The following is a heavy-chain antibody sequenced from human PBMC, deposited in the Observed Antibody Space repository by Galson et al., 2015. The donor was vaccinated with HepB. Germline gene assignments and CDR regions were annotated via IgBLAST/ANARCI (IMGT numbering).Heavy chain of an antibody. D-gene: IGHD6-13*01. CDR2: IIPILGIA. CDR1: GGTFSSYA. J-gene: IGHJ6*02. V-gene: IGHV1-69*04. CDR3: ATIAAAGRSGWYYYGMDV. Sequence: SVKASCKASGGTFSSYAISWVRQVPGQGLEWMGRIIPILGIANYAQKFQGRVTITADKSTSTAYMELSSLRSEDTAVYYCATIAAAGRSGWYYYGMDVWGQGTTVTVSS.